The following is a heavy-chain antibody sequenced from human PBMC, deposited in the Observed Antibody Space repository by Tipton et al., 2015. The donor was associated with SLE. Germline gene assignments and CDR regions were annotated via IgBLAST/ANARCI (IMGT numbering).Heavy chain of an antibody. CDR1: GGSISSGSYY. J-gene: IGHJ4*02. V-gene: IGHV4-61*02. CDR3: ARSREQRPLFDY. Sequence: TLSLTCTVSGGSISSGSYYWTWIRQPAGKGLEWIGRIYTSGNTNYSPSLKSRVTISVDTSKNQFSLKLSSVTAADTAEYYYARSREQRPLFDYWGQGTLVTVSS. D-gene: IGHD1/OR15-1a*01. CDR2: IYTSGNT.